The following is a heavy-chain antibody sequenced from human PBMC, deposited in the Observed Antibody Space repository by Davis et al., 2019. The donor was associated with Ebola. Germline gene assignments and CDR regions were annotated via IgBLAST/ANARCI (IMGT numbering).Heavy chain of an antibody. CDR1: GFPFSTYS. CDR2: ISGSGNYI. D-gene: IGHD6-13*01. CDR3: ARDVWQQLPYYYGMDV. V-gene: IGHV3-21*01. J-gene: IGHJ6*02. Sequence: PGGSLRLSCAASGFPFSTYSMSWVRQAPGKGLEWVSSISGSGNYIYHADSMRGRFTISRDNAKNSLYLQMNSLRAEDTAVYYCARDVWQQLPYYYGMDVWGQGTTVTVSS.